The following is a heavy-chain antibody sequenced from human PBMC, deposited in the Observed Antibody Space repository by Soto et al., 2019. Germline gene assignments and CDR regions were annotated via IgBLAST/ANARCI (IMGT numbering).Heavy chain of an antibody. CDR2: IFSNDEK. J-gene: IGHJ6*03. D-gene: IGHD6-19*01. CDR3: ARILFGRSVAGGYFYMDV. CDR1: GFSLSNGKVG. Sequence: ESGPTLVNPTETLTLTCTFSGFSLSNGKVGVSWIRQPPGKALEWLAHIFSNDEKSYRTSLKSRLTISEDTSKSQVVLTMTNVDPVDTATYYCARILFGRSVAGGYFYMDVWGKGTTVTVSS. V-gene: IGHV2-26*01.